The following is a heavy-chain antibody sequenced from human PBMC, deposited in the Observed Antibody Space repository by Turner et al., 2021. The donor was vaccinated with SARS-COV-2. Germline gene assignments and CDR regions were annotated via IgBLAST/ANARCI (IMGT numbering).Heavy chain of an antibody. J-gene: IGHJ4*02. CDR2: ISAYNGNT. CDR1: GYPFTSYG. CDR3: ARGDIVVVVASTPGDYFDY. Sequence: QVQLVQSGAEVKKPGASVKVSCKASGYPFTSYGISWVRQAPGQGLEWMGWISAYNGNTNYAQKLQGRVTMTTDTSTSTAYMELRSLRSDDTAVYDCARGDIVVVVASTPGDYFDYWGQGTLVTVSS. D-gene: IGHD2-15*01. V-gene: IGHV1-18*01.